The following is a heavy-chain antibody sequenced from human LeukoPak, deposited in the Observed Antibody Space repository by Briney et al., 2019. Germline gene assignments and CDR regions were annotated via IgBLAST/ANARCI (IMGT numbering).Heavy chain of an antibody. CDR2: INSSGGST. CDR3: ARSDYCSSTSCYMHY. CDR1: GYTFTTYY. Sequence: ASVKVSCKASGYTFTTYYMHWVRQAPGQGLEWMGIINSSGGSTSYAQKFQGRVTMTRDTSTSTVYMELSSLRFEDTAVYYCARSDYCSSTSCYMHYWGQGTLVTVSS. V-gene: IGHV1-46*01. J-gene: IGHJ4*02. D-gene: IGHD2-2*02.